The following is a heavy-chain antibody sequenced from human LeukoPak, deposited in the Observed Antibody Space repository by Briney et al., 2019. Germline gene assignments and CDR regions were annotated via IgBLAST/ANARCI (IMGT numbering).Heavy chain of an antibody. CDR1: GGSISSGTYY. J-gene: IGHJ4*02. V-gene: IGHV4-39*01. D-gene: IGHD2/OR15-2a*01. Sequence: PSETLSLTFTVSGGSISSGTYYWGWIRPPPGKGLEWIGSIYSSGGTYYNSSLKSRVTISVDTSKNQFSLKLSSVTAADTAVYFCARHPDYYYFDYWGQGTLVTVSS. CDR3: ARHPDYYYFDY. CDR2: IYSSGGT.